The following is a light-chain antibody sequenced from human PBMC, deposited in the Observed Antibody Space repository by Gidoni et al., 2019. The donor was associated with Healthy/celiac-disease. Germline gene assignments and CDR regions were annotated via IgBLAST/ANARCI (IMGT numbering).Light chain of an antibody. J-gene: IGKJ2*01. CDR3: MQALQTPT. CDR2: LGS. Sequence: DIGRSQSSLSLPVTPGEPASICCRSSQSLLHSNGYNYLDWYLQKPGQSPQLLIYLGSNRASGVPDRFSGSGSGTDFTLKISRVEAEDVGVYYCMQALQTPTFGQGTKLEIK. V-gene: IGKV2-28*01. CDR1: QSLLHSNGYNY.